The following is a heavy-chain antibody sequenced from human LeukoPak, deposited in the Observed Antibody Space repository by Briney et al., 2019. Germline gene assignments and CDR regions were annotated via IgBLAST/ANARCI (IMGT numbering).Heavy chain of an antibody. CDR3: ARVSDRYYYYMDV. CDR2: INWNGGST. V-gene: IGHV3-20*04. J-gene: IGHJ6*03. D-gene: IGHD2-15*01. CDR1: GFTFSSYA. Sequence: GGSLRLSCAASGFTFSSYAMSWVRQAPGKGLEWVSGINWNGGSTGYADSVKGRFTISRDNAKNSLYLQMNSLRAEDTALYYCARVSDRYYYYMDVWGKGTTVTVSS.